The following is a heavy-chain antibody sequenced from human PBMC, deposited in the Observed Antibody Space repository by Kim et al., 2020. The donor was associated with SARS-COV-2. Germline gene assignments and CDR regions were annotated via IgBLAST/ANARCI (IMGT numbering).Heavy chain of an antibody. J-gene: IGHJ3*02. CDR1: GGSISSSSYY. CDR3: ARVPTIIGYGAFDI. D-gene: IGHD1-1*01. Sequence: SETLSLTCTVSGGSISSSSYYWGWIRQPPGKGLEWIGSIYYSGSTYYNPSLKSRVTISVDTSKNQFSLKLSSVTAADTAVYYCARVPTIIGYGAFDIWGQGTMVTVSS. V-gene: IGHV4-39*01. CDR2: IYYSGST.